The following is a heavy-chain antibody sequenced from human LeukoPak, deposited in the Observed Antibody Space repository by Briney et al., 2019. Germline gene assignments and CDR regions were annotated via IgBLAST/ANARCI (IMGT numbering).Heavy chain of an antibody. V-gene: IGHV3-30-3*01. Sequence: AGGSLRLSCAASGFTFSSYAMHWVRQAPGKGLEWVAVISYDGSNKYYADSVKGRFTISRDNSKNTLYLQMSSLRAEDTAVYYCARTPRYNWNFDYWGQGTLVTVSS. CDR2: ISYDGSNK. J-gene: IGHJ4*02. CDR1: GFTFSSYA. CDR3: ARTPRYNWNFDY. D-gene: IGHD1-1*01.